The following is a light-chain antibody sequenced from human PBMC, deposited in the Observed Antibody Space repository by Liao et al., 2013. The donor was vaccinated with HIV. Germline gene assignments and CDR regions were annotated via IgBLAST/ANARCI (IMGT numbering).Light chain of an antibody. CDR1: NIGSTS. CDR2: YDS. J-gene: IGLJ3*02. V-gene: IGLV3-21*04. Sequence: SYELTQPPSVSVAPGKTARITCGGNNIGSTSVHWYQQKPGQAPVLVIYYDSDRPSGIPERFSGSNSGNTATLTISRVEAGDEADYYCQVWGTTIDHWVFGGGTKLTVL. CDR3: QVWGTTIDHWV.